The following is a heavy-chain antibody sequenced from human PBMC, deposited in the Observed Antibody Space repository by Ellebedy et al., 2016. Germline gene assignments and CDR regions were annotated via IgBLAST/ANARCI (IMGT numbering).Heavy chain of an antibody. CDR3: ARALYLGLFDP. CDR1: GYTFTNYY. Sequence: ASVKVSCKASGYTFTNYYMHWVRQAPGQGLEWMGIINPSGGTTSYAQKFQGRVTMTSDTSTSTVYMEVRSLRSDDTAVYYCARALYLGLFDPWGQGTLVTVSS. V-gene: IGHV1-46*01. J-gene: IGHJ5*02. CDR2: INPSGGTT. D-gene: IGHD2-2*01.